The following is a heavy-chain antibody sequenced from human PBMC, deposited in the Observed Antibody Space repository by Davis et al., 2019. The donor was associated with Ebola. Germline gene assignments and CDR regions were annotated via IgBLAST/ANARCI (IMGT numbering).Heavy chain of an antibody. J-gene: IGHJ4*02. V-gene: IGHV1-18*01. CDR1: GGTFSSFA. CDR2: ISAYNGDT. Sequence: ASVKVSCKSSGGTFSSFAVGWVRQAPGQGLEWMGWISAYNGDTNSAQKIQGRVTLTTDTSTSTAYMELRSLTSDDTAVYYCARKETGRALDYWGQRTLVTVSS. CDR3: ARKETGRALDY.